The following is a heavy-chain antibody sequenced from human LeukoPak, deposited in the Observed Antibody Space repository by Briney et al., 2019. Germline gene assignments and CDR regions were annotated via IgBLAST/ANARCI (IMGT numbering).Heavy chain of an antibody. J-gene: IGHJ4*02. Sequence: ASVKVSCKSSGYTFSDDYMQWVRQAPGQGLEWMGWINPNSGGTNYAQKFQGRVTMTRDTSISTAYMELSRLRSDDTAVYYCARDRRGYSGTYYFDYWGQGTLVTVSS. CDR1: GYTFSDDY. V-gene: IGHV1-2*02. CDR3: ARDRRGYSGTYYFDY. CDR2: INPNSGGT. D-gene: IGHD1-26*01.